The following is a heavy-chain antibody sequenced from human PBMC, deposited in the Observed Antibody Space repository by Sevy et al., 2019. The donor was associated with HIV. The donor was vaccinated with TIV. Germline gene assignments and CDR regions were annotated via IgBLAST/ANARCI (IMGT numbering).Heavy chain of an antibody. Sequence: GGSLRLSCTASRFTFDTYGMSWVRQAPGKGLEWVSSISGSGGSTYYADFVEGRFTISRDDSKNTLYLDMDGLRVEDSAVYYCAQDALTYYSASGSYLVSAPDIWGQGTLVTVSS. CDR1: RFTFDTYG. D-gene: IGHD3-10*01. CDR3: AQDALTYYSASGSYLVSAPDI. V-gene: IGHV3-23*01. CDR2: ISGSGGST. J-gene: IGHJ3*02.